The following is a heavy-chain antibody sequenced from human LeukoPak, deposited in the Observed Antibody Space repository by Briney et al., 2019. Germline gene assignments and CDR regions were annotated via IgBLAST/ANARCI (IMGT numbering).Heavy chain of an antibody. V-gene: IGHV4-30-4*07. Sequence: PSETLSLTCAVSGGSISSGGYSWNWIRQPPGKGLEWIGYIYYSGTAYYNPSLKSRVTMSVDTSKNQFSLNLSSVTAADTAVYYCARGRVDTAMVSDYWGRGTLVTVSS. J-gene: IGHJ4*02. CDR1: GGSISSGGYS. CDR3: ARGRVDTAMVSDY. CDR2: IYYSGTA. D-gene: IGHD5-18*01.